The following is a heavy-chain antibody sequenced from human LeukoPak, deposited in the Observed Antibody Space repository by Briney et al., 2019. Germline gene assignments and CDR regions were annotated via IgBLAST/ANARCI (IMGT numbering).Heavy chain of an antibody. Sequence: SETLSLTCAVYGGSFSGYYWSWIRQPPGKGLEWIGEINHSGSTNYNPSLKSRGTISVDTSKNQFSLKLSSVTAADTAVYYCAISDLGIAAAGTDDAFDIWGQGTMVTVSS. CDR2: INHSGST. D-gene: IGHD6-13*01. CDR3: AISDLGIAAAGTDDAFDI. CDR1: GGSFSGYY. J-gene: IGHJ3*02. V-gene: IGHV4-34*01.